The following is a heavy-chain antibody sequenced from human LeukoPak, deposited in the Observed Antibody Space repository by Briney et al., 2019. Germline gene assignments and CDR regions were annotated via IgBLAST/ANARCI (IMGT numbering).Heavy chain of an antibody. D-gene: IGHD3-10*01. CDR2: ISGSGSST. V-gene: IGHV3-23*01. CDR3: AKAEGSYKTLIDY. CDR1: GFNFTICA. J-gene: IGHJ4*02. Sequence: GGSLRLSCAASGFNFTICAITWVRQAPGKGLEWVSGISGSGSSTYYADSVKGRFTISRDSSKNTVYLQMNSLRAEDTAVYYCAKAEGSYKTLIDYWGQGTLVTVSS.